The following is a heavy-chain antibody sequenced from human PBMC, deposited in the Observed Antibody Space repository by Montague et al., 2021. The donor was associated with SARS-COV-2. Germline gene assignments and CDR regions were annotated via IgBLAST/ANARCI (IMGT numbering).Heavy chain of an antibody. J-gene: IGHJ5*02. D-gene: IGHD3-22*01. V-gene: IGHV4-34*01. CDR1: GGSVSDYY. CDR3: ARGPRITMIVVVITDIWFDP. Sequence: SETLSLTCAVYGGSVSDYYWSWIRQPPGKGLEWIGEINHSGSTNXNPSLKRRVTTSVETSKNQFSLKLTFVTAADTAVYYCARGPRITMIVVVITDIWFDPWGQGTLVTVSS. CDR2: INHSGST.